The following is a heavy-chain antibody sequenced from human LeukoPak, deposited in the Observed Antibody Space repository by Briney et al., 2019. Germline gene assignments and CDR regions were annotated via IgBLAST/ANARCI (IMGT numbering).Heavy chain of an antibody. D-gene: IGHD6-6*01. V-gene: IGHV3-30*02. CDR1: GFTFSTYG. CDR2: INYDGSNK. Sequence: GGSLRLSCAASGFTFSTYGMHWVRLAPGKGLEWVTFINYDGSNKYYADSVKGRFTISRDNSKNTLYLQMNSLRAEDTAVYYCAKDYFSSSYFDYWGQGTLVTVSS. J-gene: IGHJ4*02. CDR3: AKDYFSSSYFDY.